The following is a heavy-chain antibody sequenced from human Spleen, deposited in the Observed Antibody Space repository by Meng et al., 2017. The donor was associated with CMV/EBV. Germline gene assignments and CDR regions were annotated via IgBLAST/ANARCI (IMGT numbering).Heavy chain of an antibody. D-gene: IGHD2-2*01. CDR1: GGSIRSDDSY. CDR3: ARTLRKYCSSTSCFRGLKWFDP. CDR2: IDNSGST. V-gene: IGHV4-31*03. Sequence: SETLSLTCNVSGGSIRSDDSYWTWIRQHPGKGLEWIGYIDNSGSTSYNPALKSRVTMSVDTSKNQFSLKLSSVTAADTAVYYCARTLRKYCSSTSCFRGLKWFDPWGQGTLVTVSS. J-gene: IGHJ5*02.